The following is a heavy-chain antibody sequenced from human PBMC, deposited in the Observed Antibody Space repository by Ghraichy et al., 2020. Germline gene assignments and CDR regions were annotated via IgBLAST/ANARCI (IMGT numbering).Heavy chain of an antibody. V-gene: IGHV4-38-2*01. Sequence: SQTLSLTCAVSGYSISSGYYWGWIRQPPKKGLEWIASIYHSGSTYYNPPLKSRVTISVDTSKNQFSLKLTSVTAADTAVYYCARAIAATGNNYYYYYMDVWGKGTTVTVSS. D-gene: IGHD6-13*01. CDR1: GYSISSGYY. J-gene: IGHJ6*03. CDR3: ARAIAATGNNYYYYYMDV. CDR2: IYHSGST.